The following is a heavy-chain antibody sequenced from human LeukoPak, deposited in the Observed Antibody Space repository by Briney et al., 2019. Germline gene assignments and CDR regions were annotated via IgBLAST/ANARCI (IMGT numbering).Heavy chain of an antibody. CDR2: IYYSGST. D-gene: IGHD4-17*01. CDR3: ARDSGYGDQDDY. Sequence: SETLSLTCTVSGGSISSGDYYWSWIRQPPGKGLEWIGYIYYSGSTYYNPSLKSRVTIPVDTSKNQFSLKLSSVTAADTAVYYCARDSGYGDQDDYWGQGTLVTVSS. CDR1: GGSISSGDYY. J-gene: IGHJ4*02. V-gene: IGHV4-30-4*01.